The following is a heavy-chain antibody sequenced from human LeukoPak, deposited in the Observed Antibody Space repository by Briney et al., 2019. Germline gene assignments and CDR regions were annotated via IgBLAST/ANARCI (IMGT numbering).Heavy chain of an antibody. CDR1: GFTFSTYS. D-gene: IGHD3-10*01. Sequence: GGSLRLSCVASGFTFSTYSMNWVRQAPGKGLEWVSYISSTSNTIYYADSVKGRFTISRDNGKNSLYLQMNSLRTEDTAVYYCARGFGRFGDGYFDYWGQGTLVTVSS. V-gene: IGHV3-48*01. J-gene: IGHJ4*02. CDR2: ISSTSNTI. CDR3: ARGFGRFGDGYFDY.